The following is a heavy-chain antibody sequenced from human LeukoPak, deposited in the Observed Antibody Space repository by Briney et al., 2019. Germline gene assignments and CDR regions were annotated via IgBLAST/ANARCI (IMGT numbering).Heavy chain of an antibody. CDR3: ARVVTWFDP. V-gene: IGHV3-30*03. Sequence: GGSLRLSCAASGFTFSSYGMHWVRQAPGKGLEWVAVISYDGYTKYYTDSVRGRFSISRDNSKSTLYLQMNSLRAEDTAVFYCARVVTWFDPWGQGSLVTVSS. CDR2: ISYDGYTK. J-gene: IGHJ5*02. CDR1: GFTFSSYG.